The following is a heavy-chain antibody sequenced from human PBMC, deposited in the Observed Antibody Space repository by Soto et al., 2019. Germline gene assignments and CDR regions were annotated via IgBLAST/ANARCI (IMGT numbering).Heavy chain of an antibody. V-gene: IGHV3-23*01. CDR3: ASLGVGDWANYYYYYGMDV. Sequence: VGSLRLSCAATGFTFSVYAMTWVRQAPGKGLEWVSAVTTNGGSTYSADSVKGRFTISRDNSKNTLFLQMKSLRAEDTAVYYCASLGVGDWANYYYYYGMDVWGQGTTVTVSS. D-gene: IGHD2-21*02. CDR2: VTTNGGST. J-gene: IGHJ6*02. CDR1: GFTFSVYA.